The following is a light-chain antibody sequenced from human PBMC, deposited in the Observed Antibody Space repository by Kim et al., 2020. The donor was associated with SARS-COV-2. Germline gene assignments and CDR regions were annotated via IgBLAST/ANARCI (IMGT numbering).Light chain of an antibody. V-gene: IGKV1-16*02. CDR1: QDISNY. J-gene: IGKJ5*01. Sequence: ASVGSRVTITCRASQDISNYLAWFQQKPGKAPTSLSYGASSLHTGVPSKFSGSGSGTDFTLTISSLQPEDFATYYCQQYHSYPITFGQGTRLEIK. CDR3: QQYHSYPIT. CDR2: GAS.